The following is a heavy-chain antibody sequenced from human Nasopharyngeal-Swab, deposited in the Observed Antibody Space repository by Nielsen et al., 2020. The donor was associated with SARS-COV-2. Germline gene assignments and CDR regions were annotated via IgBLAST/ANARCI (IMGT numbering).Heavy chain of an antibody. D-gene: IGHD2-2*03. J-gene: IGHJ3*02. Sequence: SQTLSLTCIVSGGSISSYYWSWIRQPAGKGLEWIGRIYTSGSTNYNPSLKSRVTMSVDTSKNQFSLKLSSVTAADTAVYYCARVGRGYCSSTSCYEAFDIWGQGTMVTVSS. CDR3: ARVGRGYCSSTSCYEAFDI. CDR2: IYTSGST. V-gene: IGHV4-4*07. CDR1: GGSISSYY.